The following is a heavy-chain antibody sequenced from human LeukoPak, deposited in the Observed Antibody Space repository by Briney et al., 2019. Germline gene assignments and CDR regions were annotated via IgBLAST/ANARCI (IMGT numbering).Heavy chain of an antibody. J-gene: IGHJ5*02. CDR2: INSDGSTT. Sequence: GGSLRLSCAASGFTFSSYWMHWVRQPPGKGLVWVPRINSDGSTTNYADSVKGRFTISRDNAENTLYLQMNSLRVEDTAVYYCTRHVSATRWFDPWGQGTLVTVSS. V-gene: IGHV3-74*01. CDR1: GFTFSSYW. CDR3: TRHVSATRWFDP. D-gene: IGHD2-15*01.